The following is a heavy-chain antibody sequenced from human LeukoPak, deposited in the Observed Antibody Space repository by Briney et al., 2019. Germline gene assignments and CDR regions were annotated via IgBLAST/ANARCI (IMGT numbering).Heavy chain of an antibody. V-gene: IGHV3-23*01. CDR3: AKVGCSSSTSCTHFDY. J-gene: IGHJ4*02. CDR1: GFTFSSYA. Sequence: PGGSLRLSCAASGFTFSSYAMSWVRQAPGKGLEWVSAISGSGGSTYYADSVKGRFTISRDNSKNTLYLQMNSLRAEDTAVYCCAKVGCSSSTSCTHFDYWGQGTLVTVSS. D-gene: IGHD2-2*01. CDR2: ISGSGGST.